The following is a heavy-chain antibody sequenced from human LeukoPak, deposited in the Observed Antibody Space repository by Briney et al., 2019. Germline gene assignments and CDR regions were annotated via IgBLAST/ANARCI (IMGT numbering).Heavy chain of an antibody. J-gene: IGHJ4*02. CDR3: ARDGVRAGGNRGVVFDY. Sequence: GGSLRLSCAASGFTFRGYAMSWVRQAPGKGLEWVSVIYSGGSTYYADSVKGRFTISRDNSKNTLYLQMNSLRAEDTAVYYCARDGVRAGGNRGVVFDYWGQGTPVTVSS. CDR1: GFTFRGYA. D-gene: IGHD4-23*01. V-gene: IGHV3-53*01. CDR2: IYSGGST.